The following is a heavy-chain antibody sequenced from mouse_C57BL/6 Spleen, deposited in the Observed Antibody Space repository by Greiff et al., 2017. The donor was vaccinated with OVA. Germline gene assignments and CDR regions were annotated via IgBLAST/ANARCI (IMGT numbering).Heavy chain of an antibody. Sequence: EVQRVESGGGLVKPGGSLKLSCAASGFTFSGYGMHWVRQAPEKGLEWVAYISSGSSTIYYADTVKGRFTISRDNAKNTPYLQMTRLRSEDTAVYYCARGIYYGNFLDYWGQGTTLTVSS. CDR3: ARGIYYGNFLDY. V-gene: IGHV5-17*01. J-gene: IGHJ2*01. CDR1: GFTFSGYG. CDR2: ISSGSSTI. D-gene: IGHD2-1*01.